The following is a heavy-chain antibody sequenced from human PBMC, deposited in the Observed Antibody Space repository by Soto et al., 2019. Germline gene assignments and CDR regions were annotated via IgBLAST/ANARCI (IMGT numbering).Heavy chain of an antibody. CDR3: TTGYSSSWSLSYGMDV. Sequence: GGSLRLSCAASGFTFSGSAMHWVRQASGKGLEWVGRIRSKANSYATAYAASVKGRFTISRDDSKNTAYLQMNSPKTEDTAVYYCTTGYSSSWSLSYGMDVWGQGTTVTVSS. CDR1: GFTFSGSA. D-gene: IGHD6-13*01. V-gene: IGHV3-73*01. J-gene: IGHJ6*02. CDR2: IRSKANSYAT.